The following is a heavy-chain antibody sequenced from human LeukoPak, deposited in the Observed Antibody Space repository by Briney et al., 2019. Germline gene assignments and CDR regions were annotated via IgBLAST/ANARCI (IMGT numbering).Heavy chain of an antibody. CDR1: GGSISSYY. Sequence: PSETLSLTCTVSGGSISSYYWSWIRQPAGKGLEWIGRIYTSGSTNYNPSLKSRVTMSVDTSKNQFSLKLSSVTAADTAVYYCARETYYYGSGSIFDYWGQGTLVTVSS. V-gene: IGHV4-4*07. CDR3: ARETYYYGSGSIFDY. J-gene: IGHJ4*02. D-gene: IGHD3-10*01. CDR2: IYTSGST.